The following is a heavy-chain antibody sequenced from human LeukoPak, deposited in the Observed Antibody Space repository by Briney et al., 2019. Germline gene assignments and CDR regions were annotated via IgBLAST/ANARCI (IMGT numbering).Heavy chain of an antibody. Sequence: GGSLRLSCAASGFTFSSYEMNWVRQAPGKGLEWVSYISSSGSTIYYADSVKGRFTISRDNAKNSLYLQMNSLRAEDTAVYYCARGAHWGSYLDYWGQGTLVTVSS. D-gene: IGHD7-27*01. CDR3: ARGAHWGSYLDY. J-gene: IGHJ4*02. CDR1: GFTFSSYE. CDR2: ISSSGSTI. V-gene: IGHV3-48*03.